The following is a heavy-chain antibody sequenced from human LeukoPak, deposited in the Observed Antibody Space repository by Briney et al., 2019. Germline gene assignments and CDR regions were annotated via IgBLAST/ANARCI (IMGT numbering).Heavy chain of an antibody. CDR2: IYHSGST. CDR1: GGSISSGGYY. V-gene: IGHV4-30-2*01. CDR3: ARVGTAASTLNFDY. D-gene: IGHD1-1*01. J-gene: IGHJ4*02. Sequence: SQTLSLTCTVSGGSISSGGYYWSWFRQPPGKGLEWIGYIYHSGSTYYNPSLKSRVTISVDRSKNQFSLKLSSVTAADTAVYYCARVGTAASTLNFDYWGQGTLVTVSS.